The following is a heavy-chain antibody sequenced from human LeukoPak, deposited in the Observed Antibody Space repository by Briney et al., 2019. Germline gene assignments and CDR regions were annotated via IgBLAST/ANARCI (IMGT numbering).Heavy chain of an antibody. V-gene: IGHV4-59*01. CDR1: GGSISSYY. D-gene: IGHD6-6*01. J-gene: IGHJ4*02. CDR2: IYYSGST. CDR3: AREGAARPFDY. Sequence: SETLSLTCTVSGGSISSYYWSWIRQSPGKGLEWIGYIYYSGSTNYNPSLKSRVTISVDTSKNQFSLKLSSVTAADTAVYYCAREGAARPFDYWGQGTLVTVSS.